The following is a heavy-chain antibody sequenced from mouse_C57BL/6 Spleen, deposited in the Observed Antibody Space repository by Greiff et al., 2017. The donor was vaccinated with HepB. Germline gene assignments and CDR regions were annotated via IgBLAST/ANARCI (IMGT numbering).Heavy chain of an antibody. J-gene: IGHJ1*03. CDR2: IDPSDSYT. V-gene: IGHV1-50*01. CDR3: ANSRHGGGFDV. CDR1: GYTFTSYW. Sequence: QVQLQQPGAELVKPGASVKLSCKASGYTFTSYWMQWVKQRPGQGLEWIGEIDPSDSYTNYNQKFKGKATLTVDTSSSTAYMQLSSLTSEESAVYYCANSRHGGGFDVWGTGTTVTVSS. D-gene: IGHD1-1*01.